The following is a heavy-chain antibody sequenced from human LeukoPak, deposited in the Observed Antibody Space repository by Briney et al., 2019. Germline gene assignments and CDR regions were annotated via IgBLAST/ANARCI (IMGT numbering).Heavy chain of an antibody. V-gene: IGHV3-53*01. CDR2: IYNAGTT. J-gene: IGHJ5*01. CDR3: CGYYDSSGYYPGGIVS. CDR1: GFTVSSNY. D-gene: IGHD3-22*01. Sequence: PGGSLRLSCAASGFTVSSNYMSWARQARGKGLEWVSVIYNAGTTYYADSVKGRYTISRDNSKNTLYLQMKSLRAEDTAVYYCCGYYDSSGYYPGGIVSWGQGALLADSS.